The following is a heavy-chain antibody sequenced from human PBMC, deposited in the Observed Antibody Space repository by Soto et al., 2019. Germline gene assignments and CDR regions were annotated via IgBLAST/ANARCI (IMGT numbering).Heavy chain of an antibody. Sequence: SETLSLTCTVSGGSISSYYWSWIRQPPGKGLEWIGYIYYSGSTNYNPSLKSRVTISVDTSKNQFSLKLSSVTAADTAVYYCARANGDFWSGYSEPPDYWGQGTLVTVSS. CDR3: ARANGDFWSGYSEPPDY. CDR1: GGSISSYY. V-gene: IGHV4-59*01. J-gene: IGHJ4*02. CDR2: IYYSGST. D-gene: IGHD3-3*01.